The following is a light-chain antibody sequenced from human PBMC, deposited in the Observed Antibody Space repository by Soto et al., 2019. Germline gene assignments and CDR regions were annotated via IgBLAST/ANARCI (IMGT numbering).Light chain of an antibody. V-gene: IGKV1-27*01. Sequence: DIQMTQSPSSLSTSVGDRVTITCRASQAIGIYLAWYQQKPGKVPKLLIYAASTMQSGVPSRFSGSGSGTDFTLTINSLQPEDGATYYCQKYNGAPPTFGQGTKVEIK. CDR2: AAS. CDR3: QKYNGAPPT. CDR1: QAIGIY. J-gene: IGKJ1*01.